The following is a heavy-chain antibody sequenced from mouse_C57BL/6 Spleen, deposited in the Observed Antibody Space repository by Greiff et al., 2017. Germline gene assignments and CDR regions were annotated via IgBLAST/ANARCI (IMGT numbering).Heavy chain of an antibody. CDR1: GYTFTSYW. D-gene: IGHD2-3*01. CDR3: ARRNDGYYNYAMDY. CDR2: IYPGSGST. Sequence: QVQLQQPGAELVKPGASVKMSCKASGYTFTSYWITWVKPRPGQGLEWIGDIYPGSGSTNYNEKFKSKATLTVDTSSSTAYMQLSSLTSEDSAVXYCARRNDGYYNYAMDYWGQGTSVTVSS. J-gene: IGHJ4*01. V-gene: IGHV1-55*01.